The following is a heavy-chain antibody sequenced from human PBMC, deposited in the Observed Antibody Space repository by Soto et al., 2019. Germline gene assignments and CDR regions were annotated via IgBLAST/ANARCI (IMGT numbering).Heavy chain of an antibody. V-gene: IGHV3-13*04. Sequence: PGGSLRLSCAASGFTFSSYGMHWVRQATGKGLEWVSAIGTAGDTYYPGSVKGRFTISRENAKNSLYLQMNSLRAGDTAVFYCARGPLDTYYDYVWGSYRYSHFDYWGQGTLVTVSS. J-gene: IGHJ4*02. D-gene: IGHD3-16*02. CDR2: IGTAGDT. CDR3: ARGPLDTYYDYVWGSYRYSHFDY. CDR1: GFTFSSYG.